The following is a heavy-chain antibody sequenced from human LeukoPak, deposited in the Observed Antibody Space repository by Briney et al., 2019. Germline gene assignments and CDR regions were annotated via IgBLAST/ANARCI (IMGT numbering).Heavy chain of an antibody. D-gene: IGHD6-19*01. CDR2: ISYDGSNE. CDR3: ARDNSASGWFYYMDF. J-gene: IGHJ6*03. CDR1: GFTFSAYA. V-gene: IGHV3-30*04. Sequence: AGGSLRLSCAASGFTFSAYAMHWVRQAPGKGLEWVALISYDGSNEYYADSVEGRFTISRDNSKNTLYLQMNSLRPEDTAAYYCARDNSASGWFYYMDFWGKGTTVTVSS.